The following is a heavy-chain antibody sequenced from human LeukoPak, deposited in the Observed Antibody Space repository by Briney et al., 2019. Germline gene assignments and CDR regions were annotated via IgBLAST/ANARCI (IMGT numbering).Heavy chain of an antibody. D-gene: IGHD3-22*01. V-gene: IGHV1-58*01. CDR3: AAEHDYYDSSGYFN. Sequence: VASVKVSCTASGFTFTSSAVQWVRQARGQRLEWIGWIVVGSGNTNYAQKFQERVTITRDMSTSTAYMELSSLRSEDTAVYYCAAEHDYYDSSGYFNWGQGTLVTVSS. CDR1: GFTFTSSA. CDR2: IVVGSGNT. J-gene: IGHJ4*02.